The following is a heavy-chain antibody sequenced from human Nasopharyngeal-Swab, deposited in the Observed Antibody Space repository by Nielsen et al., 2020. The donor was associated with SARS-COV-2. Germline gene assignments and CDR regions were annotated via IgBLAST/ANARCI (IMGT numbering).Heavy chain of an antibody. J-gene: IGHJ6*02. CDR2: ISGDSDST. CDR1: GFTLSNFA. Sequence: GGSLRLSCAASGFTLSNFAMSWVRQAPGKGLKWVSVISGDSDSTYYTDSVRGRFTISRDNSKNTLNLQMNNLRAEDTAIYYCAKDRDSGDDSEEYYHYYGMDVWGQGAPVTVSS. CDR3: AKDRDSGDDSEEYYHYYGMDV. V-gene: IGHV3-23*01. D-gene: IGHD5-12*01.